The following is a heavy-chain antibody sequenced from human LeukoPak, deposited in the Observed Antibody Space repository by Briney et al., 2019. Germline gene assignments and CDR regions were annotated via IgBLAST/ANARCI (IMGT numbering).Heavy chain of an antibody. CDR2: INSDGSST. D-gene: IGHD6-6*01. CDR1: GFTFRSYA. Sequence: GGSLRLSCAASGFTFRSYAIYWVRQAPGKGLEWVSGINSDGSSTSYADSVKGRFTISRDNAKNTLYLQMNSLRAEDTAVYYCARDRSSSYHDYWGQGTLVTVSS. CDR3: ARDRSSSYHDY. V-gene: IGHV3-74*01. J-gene: IGHJ4*02.